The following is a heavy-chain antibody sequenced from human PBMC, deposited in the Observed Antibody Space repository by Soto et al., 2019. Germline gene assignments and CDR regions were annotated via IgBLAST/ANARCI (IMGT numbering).Heavy chain of an antibody. D-gene: IGHD4-17*01. CDR3: ASPTLVTTVTTGGGYFDY. CDR2: IYYSGST. J-gene: IGHJ4*02. V-gene: IGHV4-39*01. CDR1: GGSISSSSYY. Sequence: LSLTCTVSGGSISSSSYYWGWIRQPPGKGLEWIGSIYYSGSTYYNPSLKSRVTISVDTSKNQFSLKPSSVTAADTAVYYCASPTLVTTVTTGGGYFDYWGQGTLVTVSS.